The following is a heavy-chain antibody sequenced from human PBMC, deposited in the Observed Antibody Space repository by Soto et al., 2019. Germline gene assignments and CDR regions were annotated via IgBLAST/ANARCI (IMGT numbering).Heavy chain of an antibody. J-gene: IGHJ4*02. CDR2: ISPSGTT. CDR3: ATSLWFRTQPEI. CDR1: GGSVCNNY. Sequence: SGTPDIGCAVYGGSVCNNYWTWFRQPPGKGLEWIGEISPSGTTKYIPSLKSRGTISVGTSRKQFFLKVTSVSAADTAVYYCATSLWFRTQPEICGPGTLLTCSS. D-gene: IGHD5-18*01. V-gene: IGHV4-34*01.